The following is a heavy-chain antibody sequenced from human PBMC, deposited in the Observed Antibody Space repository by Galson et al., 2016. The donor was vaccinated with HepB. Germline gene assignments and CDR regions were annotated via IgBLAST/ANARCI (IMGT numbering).Heavy chain of an antibody. CDR2: IKQDGSET. V-gene: IGHV3-7*03. CDR3: AREGIGGSDN. D-gene: IGHD3-16*01. Sequence: SLRLSCAASGFTFRSYWMSWVRQAPGKGLEWVANIKQDGSETDYVDSVKGRFTVSRDNAKTSVYLQMNSLTAEDTAVYYCAREGIGGSDNWGQGTLVTISS. J-gene: IGHJ4*02. CDR1: GFTFRSYW.